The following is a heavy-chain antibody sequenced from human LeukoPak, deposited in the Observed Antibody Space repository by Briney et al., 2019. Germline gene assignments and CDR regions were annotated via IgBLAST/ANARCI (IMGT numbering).Heavy chain of an antibody. CDR3: ARVGRYCGGDCYSHYFDY. D-gene: IGHD2-21*02. V-gene: IGHV3-21*04. Sequence: PGGSLRLSCAASGFTFSSYSMNWVRQAPGKGLEWVSSISSSGSYIYYADSVKGRFTISRDNAKNSLYLQMNSLRAEDTALYYCARVGRYCGGDCYSHYFDYWGQGTLVTVSS. CDR1: GFTFSSYS. CDR2: ISSSGSYI. J-gene: IGHJ4*02.